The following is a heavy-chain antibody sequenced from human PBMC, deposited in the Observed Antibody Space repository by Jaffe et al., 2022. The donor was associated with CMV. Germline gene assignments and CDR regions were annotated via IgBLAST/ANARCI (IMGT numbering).Heavy chain of an antibody. CDR3: ARLNNWNSYYYYYMDV. J-gene: IGHJ6*03. CDR1: GGSFSGYY. V-gene: IGHV4-34*01. Sequence: QVQLQQWGAGLLKPSETLSLTCAVYGGSFSGYYWSWIRQPPGKGLEWIGEINHSGSTNYNPSLKSRVTISVDTSKNQFSLKLSSVTAADTAVYYCARLNNWNSYYYYYMDVWGKGTTVTVSS. CDR2: INHSGST. D-gene: IGHD1-7*01.